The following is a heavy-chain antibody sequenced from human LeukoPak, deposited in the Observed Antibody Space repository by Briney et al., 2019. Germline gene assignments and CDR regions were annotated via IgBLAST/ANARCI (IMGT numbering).Heavy chain of an antibody. V-gene: IGHV4-39*01. Sequence: SETLSLTCTVSGGSISSSSYYWGWIRQPPGKGLEWIGSIYYSGNTYYNPSLKSRVTISVDTSKNQFSLKLSSVTAADTAMYYCARLFSSSWYRGAFDLWGQGTMVTVSS. CDR2: IYYSGNT. J-gene: IGHJ3*01. CDR1: GGSISSSSYY. CDR3: ARLFSSSWYRGAFDL. D-gene: IGHD6-13*01.